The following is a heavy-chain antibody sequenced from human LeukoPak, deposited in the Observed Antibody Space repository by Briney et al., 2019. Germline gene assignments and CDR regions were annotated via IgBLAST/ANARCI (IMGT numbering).Heavy chain of an antibody. J-gene: IGHJ4*02. CDR1: GGSFSGYY. V-gene: IGHV3-7*01. D-gene: IGHD6-13*01. CDR2: IKQDGSEK. Sequence: PSETLSLTCAVYGGSFSGYYWSWVRQAPGKGLEWVANIKQDGSEKYYVDSVKGRFTISRDNAKNSLYLQMNSLRAEDTAVYYCARDRAYSSYWGQGTLVTVSS. CDR3: ARDRAYSSY.